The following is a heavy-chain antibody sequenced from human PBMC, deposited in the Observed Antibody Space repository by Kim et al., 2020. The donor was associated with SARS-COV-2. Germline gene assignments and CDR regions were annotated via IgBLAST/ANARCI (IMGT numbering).Heavy chain of an antibody. D-gene: IGHD6-13*01. V-gene: IGHV3-23*01. J-gene: IGHJ4*02. CDR3: AKEEIAAAGTFGY. Sequence: ADSVKGRFTISRDNSKNTLYLQMNSLRAEDTAVYYCAKEEIAAAGTFGYWGQGTLVTVSS.